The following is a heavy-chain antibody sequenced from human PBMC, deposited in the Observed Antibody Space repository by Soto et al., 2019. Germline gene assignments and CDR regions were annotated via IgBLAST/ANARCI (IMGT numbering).Heavy chain of an antibody. J-gene: IGHJ4*02. CDR2: ISAYNGNT. CDR3: ASNLWFGEFSN. V-gene: IGHV1-18*01. D-gene: IGHD3-10*01. Sequence: QVQLVQSGAEVKKPGASVKVSCKASGYTFTSYGISWVRQAPGQGLEWMGWISAYNGNTNYAQKLQGRVTMTTDTPTSKGYMELRSLRSDGAAVYYCASNLWFGEFSNWGQGTLVTVS. CDR1: GYTFTSYG.